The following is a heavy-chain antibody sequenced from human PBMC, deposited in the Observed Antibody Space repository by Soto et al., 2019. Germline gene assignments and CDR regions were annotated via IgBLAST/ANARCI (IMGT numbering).Heavy chain of an antibody. Sequence: QAGGSLRLSCAASGFTFSSYAMSWVRQAPGKGLEWVSAISGSGVSTYYAASVKRRFTISRDNSKNTLYLQMNSLRAEDTAVYYWAKCASYDCGRGYNYYDYGMDAWGQANTATV. V-gene: IGHV3-23*01. CDR1: GFTFSSYA. CDR3: AKCASYDCGRGYNYYDYGMDA. D-gene: IGHD3-3*01. CDR2: ISGSGVST. J-gene: IGHJ6*02.